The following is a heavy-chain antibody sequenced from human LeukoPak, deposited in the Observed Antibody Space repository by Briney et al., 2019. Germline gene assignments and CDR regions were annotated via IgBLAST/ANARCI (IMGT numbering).Heavy chain of an antibody. D-gene: IGHD6-6*01. CDR2: IIPILGIA. V-gene: IGHV1-69*02. Sequence: SVKVSCKASGGTFSSYTISWVRQAPGQGLKWMGRIIPILGIANYAQKFQGRVKINADKSTSTAYMELSSLRSEDTAVYYCSPSIAARPGNLSWGQGTLVTVSS. J-gene: IGHJ5*02. CDR1: GGTFSSYT. CDR3: SPSIAARPGNLS.